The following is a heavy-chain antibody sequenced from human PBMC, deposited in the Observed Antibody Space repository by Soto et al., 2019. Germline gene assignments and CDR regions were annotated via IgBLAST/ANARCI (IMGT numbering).Heavy chain of an antibody. CDR3: AHRPSYCSGGSCYSGFDY. Sequence: QITLKESGPTLVKPTQTLTLTCTFSRFSLSTSGVGVGWIRQPPGKALEWLALIYWDDDKRYSPSLKSRLTITKDTSKNQVVLTMTNMDPVDTATYYCAHRPSYCSGGSCYSGFDYWGQGTLVTVSS. D-gene: IGHD2-15*01. J-gene: IGHJ4*02. CDR2: IYWDDDK. V-gene: IGHV2-5*02. CDR1: RFSLSTSGVG.